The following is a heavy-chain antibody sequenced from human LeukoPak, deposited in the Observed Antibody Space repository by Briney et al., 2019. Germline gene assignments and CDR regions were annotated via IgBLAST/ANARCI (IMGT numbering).Heavy chain of an antibody. CDR1: GFTFSSYG. J-gene: IGHJ3*02. Sequence: AGGSLRLSCAASGFTFSSYGMHWVRQAPGKGVEWVAFIRYDGSNKYYADSVKGRFTISRDNSKNTLYLQMNSLRAEDTAVYYCARPLSTGYSYGDAFDIWGQGTMVTVSS. V-gene: IGHV3-30*02. D-gene: IGHD5-18*01. CDR2: IRYDGSNK. CDR3: ARPLSTGYSYGDAFDI.